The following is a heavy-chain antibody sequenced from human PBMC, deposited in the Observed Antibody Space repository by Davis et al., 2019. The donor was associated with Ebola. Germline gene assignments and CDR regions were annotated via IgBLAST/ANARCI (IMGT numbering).Heavy chain of an antibody. CDR1: GFTFSSYA. CDR3: ARSYCSSTSCLKVDAFDI. CDR2: ISYDGSNK. D-gene: IGHD2-2*01. Sequence: PGGSLRLSCAASGFTFSSYAMHWVRQAPGKGLEWVAVISYDGSNKYYADSVKGRFTISRDNSKNTLYLQMNSLRADDTAVYYCARSYCSSTSCLKVDAFDIWGQGTMVTVSS. J-gene: IGHJ3*02. V-gene: IGHV3-30-3*01.